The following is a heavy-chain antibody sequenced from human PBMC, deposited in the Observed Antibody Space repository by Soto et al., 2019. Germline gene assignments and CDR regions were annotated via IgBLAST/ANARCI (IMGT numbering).Heavy chain of an antibody. V-gene: IGHV3-48*02. CDR2: ISSSSSTI. CDR3: AREAYCGGDCYPVDY. D-gene: IGHD2-21*02. J-gene: IGHJ4*02. CDR1: GFTFSSYS. Sequence: EVQLVESGGGLVQPGGSLRLSCAASGFTFSSYSMNWVRKAPGKGLEWVSYISSSSSTIYYADSVKGRFTISRDNAKNSLYLQMNSLRDEDTAVYYCAREAYCGGDCYPVDYWGQGTLVTVSS.